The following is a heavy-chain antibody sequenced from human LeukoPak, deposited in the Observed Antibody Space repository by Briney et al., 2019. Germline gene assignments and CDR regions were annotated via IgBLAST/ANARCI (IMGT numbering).Heavy chain of an antibody. Sequence: ASVKVSRKASGGTFSSYAISWVRQAPGQGLEWMGGIIPIFGRPNYAQKFQGRVTITADESTSTAYMELSSLTSEDTAVYYCASAADSDYLRIHYWGQGTLVTVSS. V-gene: IGHV1-69*01. CDR2: IIPIFGRP. CDR1: GGTFSSYA. CDR3: ASAADSDYLRIHY. J-gene: IGHJ4*02. D-gene: IGHD4-11*01.